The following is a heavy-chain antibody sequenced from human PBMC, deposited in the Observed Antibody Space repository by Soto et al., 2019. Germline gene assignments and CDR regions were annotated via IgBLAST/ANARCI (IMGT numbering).Heavy chain of an antibody. CDR3: ARDEDYYAMDV. CDR2: ISSSSSTI. CDR1: GFTFSSYS. Sequence: EVQLVESGGGLVQPGGSLRLSCAASGFTFSSYSMKCVRQAPGKGLEWLSYISSSSSTIYYADSVKGRFTISRDNAKNSLYLQMNSLRAEDTAVYYCARDEDYYAMDVWGQGTTVTVSS. V-gene: IGHV3-48*01. J-gene: IGHJ6*02.